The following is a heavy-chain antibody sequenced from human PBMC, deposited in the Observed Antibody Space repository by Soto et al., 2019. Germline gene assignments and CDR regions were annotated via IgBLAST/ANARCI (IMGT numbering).Heavy chain of an antibody. CDR1: GFTFSTYV. Sequence: GGSLRLSCAASGFTFSTYVMHWLRQAPGKGLEWVAVISYDGSNKYYADSVKGRFTISRDNSKNTLYLQMNSLRAEDTAVYYCAKDPPEFRGSGGYDSEAPDHWGQGTLVTVSS. V-gene: IGHV3-30*18. J-gene: IGHJ4*02. CDR2: ISYDGSNK. D-gene: IGHD5-12*01. CDR3: AKDPPEFRGSGGYDSEAPDH.